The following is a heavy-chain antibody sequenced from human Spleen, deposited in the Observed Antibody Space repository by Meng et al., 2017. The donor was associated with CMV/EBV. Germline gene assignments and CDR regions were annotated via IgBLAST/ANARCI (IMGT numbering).Heavy chain of an antibody. D-gene: IGHD3-3*01. CDR3: AREYFPGDDFWSGYGYGMDV. Sequence: ASVKVSCKASGYTFTTYDIKWVRQATGQGLEWMGWMDPNSCYTGYTQNFQGRLTMTRNTSINTAYMELSSLRSEDTAVYYCAREYFPGDDFWSGYGYGMDVWGQGTTVTVSS. CDR1: GYTFTTYD. J-gene: IGHJ6*02. CDR2: MDPNSCYT. V-gene: IGHV1-8*01.